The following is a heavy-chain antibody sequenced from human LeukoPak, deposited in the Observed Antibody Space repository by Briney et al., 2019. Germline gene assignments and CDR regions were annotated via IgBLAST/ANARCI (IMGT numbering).Heavy chain of an antibody. CDR1: GYTFTNYG. J-gene: IGHJ4*02. V-gene: IGHV1-18*01. CDR2: ISAYNGDT. D-gene: IGHD3-22*01. CDR3: ARDNPYYYLY. Sequence: ASVKVSCKASGYTFTNYGISWARQAPGQGLEWMGWISAYNGDTKYAQKFQGRVTMTTDTSTRTAFMELRSLRSDDTAVYYCARDNPYYYLYWGQGTLVTVSS.